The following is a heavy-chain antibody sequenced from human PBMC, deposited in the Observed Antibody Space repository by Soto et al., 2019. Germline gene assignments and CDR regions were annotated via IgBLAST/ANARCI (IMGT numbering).Heavy chain of an antibody. J-gene: IGHJ4*02. V-gene: IGHV3-73*02. D-gene: IGHD2-2*01. CDR2: IRSKPNNYAT. Sequence: EVQLVESGGGLVQPGGSLKLSCAASGFTFSGSAMHWVRQASGKGLEWVGRIRSKPNNYATAYAASVKGRFIISRDDSTNPAYLQRNSLKTEDTAVYYCTRHSIDYWGQGTLVTVSS. CDR3: TRHSIDY. CDR1: GFTFSGSA.